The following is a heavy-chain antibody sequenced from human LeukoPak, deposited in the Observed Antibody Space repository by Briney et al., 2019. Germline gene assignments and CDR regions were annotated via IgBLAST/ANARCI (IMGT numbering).Heavy chain of an antibody. V-gene: IGHV1-69*13. CDR3: ARDKSGYSYGLDY. CDR1: GGTFSSYA. J-gene: IGHJ4*02. D-gene: IGHD5-18*01. Sequence: SVKVSCKASGGTFSSYAISWVRQAPGQGLEWMGGIVPIFGTANYAQKFQGRVTITADESTSTAYMELSSLRSEDTAVYYCARDKSGYSYGLDYWGQGTLVTVSS. CDR2: IVPIFGTA.